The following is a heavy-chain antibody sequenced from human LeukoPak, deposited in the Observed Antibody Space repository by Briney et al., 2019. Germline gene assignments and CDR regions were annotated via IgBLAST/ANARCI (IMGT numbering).Heavy chain of an antibody. V-gene: IGHV3-23*01. CDR3: ASRLSYCSGGSCYSHHDAFDI. D-gene: IGHD2-15*01. CDR1: GFTFSSYA. CDR2: ISGSGGST. Sequence: PGASLRLSCAASGFTFSSYAMSWVRQAPGKGLEWVSAISGSGGSTYYADSVKGRFTISRDNSKNTLYLQMHSLRAEDTAVYYCASRLSYCSGGSCYSHHDAFDIWGQGTMVTVSS. J-gene: IGHJ3*02.